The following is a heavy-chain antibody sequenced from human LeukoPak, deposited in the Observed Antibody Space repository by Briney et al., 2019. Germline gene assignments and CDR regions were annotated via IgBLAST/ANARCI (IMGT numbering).Heavy chain of an antibody. V-gene: IGHV3-66*01. Sequence: GGSLRLSCAASEFSVGSNYMTWVRQAPGKGLEWVSVIYSGGNTYYADSVKGRFTISRDNSKNSLFLQMNSLRAEDTALYYCVYGDFVRTVNYFDYWGQGTLVTVSS. D-gene: IGHD4-17*01. CDR1: EFSVGSNY. CDR3: VYGDFVRTVNYFDY. J-gene: IGHJ4*02. CDR2: IYSGGNT.